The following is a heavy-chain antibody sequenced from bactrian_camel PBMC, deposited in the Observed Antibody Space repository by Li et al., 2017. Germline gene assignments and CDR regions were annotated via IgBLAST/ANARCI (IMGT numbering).Heavy chain of an antibody. J-gene: IGHJ4*01. D-gene: IGHD3*01. CDR1: GFTFLNNG. Sequence: HVQLVESGGGSSQTGGSLRLSCAASGFTFLNNGMHWIRQAPGKGLEWVSSIHTNNGNIASVDSVKGRFTISRDNAANTMYLQMDNLKPEDSARYYCGVGGSCYQGSQSWCYGDLVCLDYWGQGTQVTVS. V-gene: IGHV3S6*01. CDR2: IHTNNGNI. CDR3: GVGGSCYQGSQSWCYGDLVCLDY.